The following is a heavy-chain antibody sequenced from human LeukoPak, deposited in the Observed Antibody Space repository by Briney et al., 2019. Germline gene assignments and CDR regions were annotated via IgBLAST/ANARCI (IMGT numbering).Heavy chain of an antibody. CDR3: ARHLSGVTGYTYGRGIDY. J-gene: IGHJ4*02. Sequence: GGSLRLSCAASGFTFSSYWMSWVREAPGKGLEWVANIKKDGSEKYYVDSVKGRFTISRDNAKTSLYLQMNSLRAEDTAVYYCARHLSGVTGYTYGRGIDYWGQGTLVTVSS. CDR2: IKKDGSEK. D-gene: IGHD5-18*01. V-gene: IGHV3-7*02. CDR1: GFTFSSYW.